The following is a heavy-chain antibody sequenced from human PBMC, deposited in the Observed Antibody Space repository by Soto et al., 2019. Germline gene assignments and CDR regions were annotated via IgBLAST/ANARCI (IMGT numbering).Heavy chain of an antibody. CDR1: GGSNIRDGYY. Sequence: QVQLQESGPGLVKPSQTLSLTCTVSGGSNIRDGYYWSWIRQHPGKGLEWIAYISYSGSSYSNPSLKSRVTISADTSKNQFSLRLTSVTAADTAVYFCARATPAGPADFWGQATLVTVSS. D-gene: IGHD2-2*01. CDR3: ARATPAGPADF. V-gene: IGHV4-31*03. J-gene: IGHJ4*02. CDR2: ISYSGSS.